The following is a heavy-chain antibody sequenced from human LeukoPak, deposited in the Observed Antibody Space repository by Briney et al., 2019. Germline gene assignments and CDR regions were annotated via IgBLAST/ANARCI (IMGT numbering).Heavy chain of an antibody. J-gene: IGHJ5*01. D-gene: IGHD6-19*01. CDR2: INEDGSSI. V-gene: IGHV3-74*01. CDR3: IRSSGWPDS. CDR1: GFTVSSHW. Sequence: GGSLRLSCAASGFTVSSHWMHWVRQVPGKGLVWVACINEDGSSIIYADSVKGRFAISSDIAENTIYLLMNSLRVEDTAIYYCIRSSGWPDSWGQGTLVTVSS.